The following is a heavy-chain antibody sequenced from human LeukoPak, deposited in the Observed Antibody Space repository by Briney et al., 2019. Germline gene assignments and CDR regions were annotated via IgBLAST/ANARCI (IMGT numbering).Heavy chain of an antibody. Sequence: GGSLRLSCAVSGITLSNYGMSWVRQAPGKGLEWVAGISGSGGSTNYAASVKGRFTISRDNPKNTLYLQMNSLRAEDTAVYFCAKRGVVIRVILVGFHEEAYYFDSWGQGALVTVSS. V-gene: IGHV3-23*01. CDR1: GITLSNYG. D-gene: IGHD3-22*01. CDR3: AKRGVVIRVILVGFHEEAYYFDS. CDR2: ISGSGGST. J-gene: IGHJ4*02.